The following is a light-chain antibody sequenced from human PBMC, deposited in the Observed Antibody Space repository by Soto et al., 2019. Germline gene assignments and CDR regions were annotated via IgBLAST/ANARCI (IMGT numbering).Light chain of an antibody. CDR1: QSVSSTY. Sequence: EIVLTQSPGTLSLSPGERATLSCRASQSVSSTYLAWYQQKPGLAPRLLIYAASSRATGMPDRFSGRGSGTDFTLTISRLEPEDFAVYYCQYYGSSYTFGQGTKLEIK. CDR3: QYYGSSYT. V-gene: IGKV3-20*01. CDR2: AAS. J-gene: IGKJ2*01.